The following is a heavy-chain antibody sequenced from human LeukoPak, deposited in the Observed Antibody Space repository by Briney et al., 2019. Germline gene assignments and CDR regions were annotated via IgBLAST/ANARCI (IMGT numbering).Heavy chain of an antibody. CDR2: IKSKSDGGTT. Sequence: GGSLRLSCAASGFTFSNAWMSWVRQAPGKGLEWVGRIKSKSDGGTTDYAAPVKGRFTISRDDSKNTLYFQMNSLKSEDTAVYYCSRSYHTYYFDYWGQGTLVTVSS. CDR3: SRSYHTYYFDY. CDR1: GFTFSNAW. D-gene: IGHD1-26*01. V-gene: IGHV3-15*01. J-gene: IGHJ4*02.